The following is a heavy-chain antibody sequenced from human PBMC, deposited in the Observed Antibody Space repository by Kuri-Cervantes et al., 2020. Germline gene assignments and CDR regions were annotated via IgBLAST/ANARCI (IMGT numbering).Heavy chain of an antibody. CDR2: INPNSGAT. D-gene: IGHD3-9*01. CDR3: ARGRTLRYFDWQTWHLLL. Sequence: ASVKVSCKASGYTFIAYYMHWVRQAPGQGLEWMGWINPNSGATSYAQKFQGRVTMTRDTSISTASMELNRLRSDDTAMYYCARGRTLRYFDWQTWHLLLWGQGTLVTVSS. V-gene: IGHV1-2*02. J-gene: IGHJ4*02. CDR1: GYTFIAYY.